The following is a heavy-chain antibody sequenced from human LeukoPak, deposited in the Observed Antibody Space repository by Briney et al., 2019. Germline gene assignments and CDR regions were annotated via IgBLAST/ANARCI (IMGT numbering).Heavy chain of an antibody. CDR3: ARPQRITGSYYFDY. D-gene: IGHD1-20*01. V-gene: IGHV1-2*02. Sequence: ASVKVSFKASGYTFTGYYMHWVRQAPGQGLEWMGWINPNSGGTNYAQKFQGRVTMTRDTSISTAYMELSRLRSDDTAVYYCARPQRITGSYYFDYWGQGTLVTVSS. CDR1: GYTFTGYY. CDR2: INPNSGGT. J-gene: IGHJ4*02.